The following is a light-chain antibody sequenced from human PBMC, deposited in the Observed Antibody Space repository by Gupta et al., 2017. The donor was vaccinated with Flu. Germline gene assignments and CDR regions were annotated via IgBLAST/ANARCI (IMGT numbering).Light chain of an antibody. Sequence: QSVLTQPPSASGPPGQRVTIPCSGSSSDIGSNTVNWYQHVPGTAPKLLIYSNTLRPSGVPDRFSGSKSATSASLAISGLQSEDEADYYCGVWDDTLNGRVFGTGTRVTVL. V-gene: IGLV1-44*01. CDR3: GVWDDTLNGRV. CDR1: SSDIGSNT. CDR2: SNT. J-gene: IGLJ1*01.